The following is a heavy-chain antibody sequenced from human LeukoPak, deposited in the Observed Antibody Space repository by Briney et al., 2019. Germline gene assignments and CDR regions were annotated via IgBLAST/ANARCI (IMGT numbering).Heavy chain of an antibody. D-gene: IGHD3-22*01. CDR1: GGTFSSYA. CDR2: IIPILGIA. Sequence: SVKVSCKASGGTFSSYAISWVRQAPGQGLEWMGRIIPILGIANYAQKFQGRVTITADKSTSTAYMELSSLRSEDTAVYYCARAQRYYDSSGYSPAEYFQHWGQGTLVTVSS. V-gene: IGHV1-69*04. J-gene: IGHJ1*01. CDR3: ARAQRYYDSSGYSPAEYFQH.